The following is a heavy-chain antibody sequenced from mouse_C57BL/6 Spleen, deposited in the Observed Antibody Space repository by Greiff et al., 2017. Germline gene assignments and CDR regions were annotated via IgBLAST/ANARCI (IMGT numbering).Heavy chain of an antibody. CDR1: GFTFTDYY. J-gene: IGHJ3*01. CDR2: IRNKANGYTT. CDR3: ARSAYYYGSSPWFAY. D-gene: IGHD1-1*01. Sequence: EVKLVESGGGLVQPGGSLSLSCAASGFTFTDYYMSWVRQPPGKALEWLGFIRNKANGYTTEYSASVKGRFTISRDNSQSILYLQMNALRAEDSATYYCARSAYYYGSSPWFAYWGQGTLVTVSA. V-gene: IGHV7-3*01.